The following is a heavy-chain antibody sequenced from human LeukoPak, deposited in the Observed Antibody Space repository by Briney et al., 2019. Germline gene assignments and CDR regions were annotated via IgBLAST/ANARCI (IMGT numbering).Heavy chain of an antibody. CDR2: ISGSGGST. D-gene: IGHD5-12*01. Sequence: GGSLRLSCAASRFTFSSSAMSWVRQAPGKGLEWVSTISGSGGSTYSTDSVKGRFTISRDNSKSTLYLQMNSLRVEDTAIYYCARNENSGWGYFDYWGQGTLVTVSS. V-gene: IGHV3-23*01. J-gene: IGHJ4*02. CDR3: ARNENSGWGYFDY. CDR1: RFTFSSSA.